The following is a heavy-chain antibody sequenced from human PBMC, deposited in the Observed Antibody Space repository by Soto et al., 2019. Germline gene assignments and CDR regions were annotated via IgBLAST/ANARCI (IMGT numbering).Heavy chain of an antibody. CDR2: INPSGGST. D-gene: IGHD3-22*01. CDR3: ARGLYYYDSSGYYGGWFDP. J-gene: IGHJ5*02. CDR1: GYTFTSYY. V-gene: IGHV1-46*01. Sequence: ASVKVSCKASGYTFTSYYMYWVRQAPGQGLEWMGIINPSGGSTSYAQKFQGRVTMTRDTSTSTVYMELSSLRSEDTAVYYCARGLYYYDSSGYYGGWFDPWGQGTLVTVSS.